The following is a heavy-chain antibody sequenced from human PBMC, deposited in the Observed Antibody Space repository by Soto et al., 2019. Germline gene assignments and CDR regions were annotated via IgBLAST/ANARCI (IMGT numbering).Heavy chain of an antibody. CDR1: GGSISSGGYY. Sequence: PSETLSLTCTVSGGSISSGGYYWSWIRQHPGKGLEWIGYIYYSGSTYYNPSLKSRVTISVDTSKNQFSLKLSYVTAADTAVYYCARDNSCSGGSCYGYDWFDPWGQGTLVTVSP. V-gene: IGHV4-31*03. CDR2: IYYSGST. J-gene: IGHJ5*02. D-gene: IGHD2-15*01. CDR3: ARDNSCSGGSCYGYDWFDP.